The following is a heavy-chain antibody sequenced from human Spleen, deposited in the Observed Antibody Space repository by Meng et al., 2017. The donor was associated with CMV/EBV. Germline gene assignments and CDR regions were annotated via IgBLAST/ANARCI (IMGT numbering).Heavy chain of an antibody. CDR2: ISSSGGET. V-gene: IGHV3-23*01. D-gene: IGHD3-10*01. CDR1: EFTFSSYG. CDR3: AKGMVADGSGYYFDY. Sequence: GESLKISCAASEFTFSSYGMNWVRQAPGKGLEWVSAISSSGGETYYADSVKGRFTISRDNSKNTLYLRMNSLRAEDTAVYYCAKGMVADGSGYYFDYWGQGTLVTVSS. J-gene: IGHJ4*02.